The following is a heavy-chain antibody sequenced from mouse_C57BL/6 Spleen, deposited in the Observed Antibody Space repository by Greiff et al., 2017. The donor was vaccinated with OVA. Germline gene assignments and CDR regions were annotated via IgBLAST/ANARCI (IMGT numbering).Heavy chain of an antibody. Sequence: EVNVVESGGGLVKPGGSLKLSCAASGFTFSDYGMHWVRQAPEKGLEWVAYISSGSSTIYYADTVKGRFTISRDNAKNTLFLQMTSLRSEDTAMYYCARTDYYGSRYFDYWGQGTTLTVSS. CDR1: GFTFSDYG. J-gene: IGHJ2*01. CDR2: ISSGSSTI. CDR3: ARTDYYGSRYFDY. D-gene: IGHD1-1*01. V-gene: IGHV5-17*01.